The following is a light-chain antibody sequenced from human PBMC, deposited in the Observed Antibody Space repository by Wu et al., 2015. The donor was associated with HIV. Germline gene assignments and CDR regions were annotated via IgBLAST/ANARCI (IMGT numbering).Light chain of an antibody. V-gene: IGKV3-20*01. CDR1: QTVSSTY. CDR3: QQYSFYRT. CDR2: GVS. J-gene: IGKJ1*01. Sequence: PGERAALSCRASQTVSSTYLAWYQQRPGQAPRLLIHGVSTRATGVPDRFSGSGSGTEFTLTISSLQPDDFATYYCQQYSFYRTFGQGTKVEIK.